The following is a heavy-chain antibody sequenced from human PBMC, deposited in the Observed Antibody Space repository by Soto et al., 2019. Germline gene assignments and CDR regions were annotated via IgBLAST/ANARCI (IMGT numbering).Heavy chain of an antibody. V-gene: IGHV3-15*07. D-gene: IGHD4-4*01. Sequence: EVQLVESGGVLVRPGGSLRLSCVASGFTFNNAWMNWVRQAPGKGLEWVGRIRSKADGGTIDYAAPVKDRFTISRDDSKNTLHLQMNSLKNEDTAVYYCTREPDYSNYFEYWGEGTLVTVSS. CDR2: IRSKADGGTI. CDR1: GFTFNNAW. J-gene: IGHJ4*02. CDR3: TREPDYSNYFEY.